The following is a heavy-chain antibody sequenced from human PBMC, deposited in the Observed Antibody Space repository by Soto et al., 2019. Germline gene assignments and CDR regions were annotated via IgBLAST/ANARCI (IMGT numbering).Heavy chain of an antibody. V-gene: IGHV1-69*02. Sequence: QVQLVQSGAEVKKPGSSVKVSCKASGGTFSSYTISWVRQAPGQGLEWMGRIIPILGIANYAQKFQGRVTITADKSTSTAYMELSSLRSEDTAVYYCARVYPHGSGYLDYWGQGTLVTVSS. CDR3: ARVYPHGSGYLDY. D-gene: IGHD3-10*01. CDR2: IIPILGIA. CDR1: GGTFSSYT. J-gene: IGHJ4*02.